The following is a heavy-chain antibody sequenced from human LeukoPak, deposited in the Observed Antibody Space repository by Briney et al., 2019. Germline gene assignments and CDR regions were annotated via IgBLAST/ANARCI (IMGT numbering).Heavy chain of an antibody. Sequence: GGSLRLSCAASGFTFSSYIVTWVRQAPGKGLEWVSSISGSGSTTYFADSVKGRFTISRDNSKNTLYLQMNSLRAEDTAVYYCAKAMVRGAPYYFDYWGQGTLVTVPS. CDR3: AKAMVRGAPYYFDY. D-gene: IGHD3-10*01. J-gene: IGHJ4*02. CDR2: ISGSGSTT. V-gene: IGHV3-23*01. CDR1: GFTFSSYI.